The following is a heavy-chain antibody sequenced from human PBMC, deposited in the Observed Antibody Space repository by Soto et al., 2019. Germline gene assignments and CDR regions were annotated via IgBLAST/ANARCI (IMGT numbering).Heavy chain of an antibody. CDR2: INAANGNT. CDR3: ARAGPLNTIMATITDWFDP. CDR1: GYTFTNYA. D-gene: IGHD5-12*01. Sequence: QVQLVQSGAEVKKPGASVKVSCKASGYTFTNYAIHWVRQAPGQRLEWMGWINAANGNTKYSQKLQGRVTITRDTSASTAYMELSSLRSEDTAVYYCARAGPLNTIMATITDWFDPWGQGTLVTVSS. V-gene: IGHV1-3*01. J-gene: IGHJ5*02.